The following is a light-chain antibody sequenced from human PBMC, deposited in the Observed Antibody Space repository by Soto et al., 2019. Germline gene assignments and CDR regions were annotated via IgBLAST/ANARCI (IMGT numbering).Light chain of an antibody. J-gene: IGKJ5*01. V-gene: IGKV3-11*01. CDR2: GAS. CDR1: ETVATN. Sequence: VMTHSPSTLSVSPLYRATLSFLSIETVATNLSCYQQKPGQAPSLLISGASTRATGIPARFSGSGSGTDFTLTISSLEPEDLAFYYCQQRSNWPPITFGQGKRWGL. CDR3: QQRSNWPPIT.